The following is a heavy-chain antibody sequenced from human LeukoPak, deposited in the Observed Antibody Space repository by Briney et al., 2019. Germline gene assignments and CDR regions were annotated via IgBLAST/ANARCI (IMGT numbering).Heavy chain of an antibody. CDR1: GDSISSDY. J-gene: IGHJ4*02. V-gene: IGHV4-4*07. D-gene: IGHD6-19*01. CDR2: IYTSGNT. CDR3: ARVFSVAGTFDY. Sequence: SETLSPTCNVSGDSISSDYWSWIRQPAGKGLEWIGRIYTSGNTYYNPSLKSRVTMSVDTSKNQFSLNLSSVTAADTAVYYCARVFSVAGTFDYWGQGTLVTVSS.